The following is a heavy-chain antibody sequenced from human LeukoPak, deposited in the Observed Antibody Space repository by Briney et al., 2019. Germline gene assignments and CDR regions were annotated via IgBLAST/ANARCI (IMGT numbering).Heavy chain of an antibody. V-gene: IGHV1-69*05. J-gene: IGHJ5*02. CDR2: IIPIFGTA. D-gene: IGHD2-2*01. Sequence: SVKVSCKASGGTFSSYGISWVRQAPGQGLEWMGGIIPIFGTANYAQKFQGRLTITTDESTSTAYMELSSLRSEDTAVYYCARTDIVVVPAAIRVNWFDPWGQGTLVTVSS. CDR3: ARTDIVVVPAAIRVNWFDP. CDR1: GGTFSSYG.